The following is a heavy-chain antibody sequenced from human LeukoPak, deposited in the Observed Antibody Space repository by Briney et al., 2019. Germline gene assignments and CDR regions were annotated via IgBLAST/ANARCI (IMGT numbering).Heavy chain of an antibody. D-gene: IGHD2-21*01. CDR1: GYTFTGYY. J-gene: IGHJ3*02. CDR2: INHNSGGT. V-gene: IGHV1-2*02. CDR3: ARGVVLVNDAFDI. Sequence: GASVKVSCKASGYTFTGYYMHWVRQAPGQGLEWMGWINHNSGGTNYAQKFQGRVTMTRDTSISTAYMELSRLRSDDTAVYYCARGVVLVNDAFDIWGQGTMVTVSS.